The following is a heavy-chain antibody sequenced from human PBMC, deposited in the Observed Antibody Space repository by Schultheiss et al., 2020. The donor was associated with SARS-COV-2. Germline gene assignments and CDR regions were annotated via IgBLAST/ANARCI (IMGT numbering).Heavy chain of an antibody. J-gene: IGHJ5*02. V-gene: IGHV4-59*01. CDR3: ARGWIQLWYNWFDP. CDR1: GGSFSGYY. Sequence: SETLSLTCAVYGGSFSGYYWSWIRQPPGKGLEWIGYIYYSGSTNYNPSLKSRVTISVDTSKNQFSLKLSSVTAADTAVYYCARGWIQLWYNWFDPWGQGTLVTVSS. CDR2: IYYSGST. D-gene: IGHD5-18*01.